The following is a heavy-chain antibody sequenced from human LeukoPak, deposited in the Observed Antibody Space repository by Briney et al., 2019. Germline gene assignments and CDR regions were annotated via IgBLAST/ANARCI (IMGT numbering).Heavy chain of an antibody. D-gene: IGHD6-19*01. CDR3: AAPAVADRYYFDY. Sequence: ASVKVSCKVSGYTLTELSMHWVRQAPGKGLEWMGGFDPEDGETIYAQKFQGRVTMTEDTSTDTAYMDLSSLRSGDTAFYYCAAPAVADRYYFDYWGQGTLVTVSS. V-gene: IGHV1-24*01. J-gene: IGHJ4*02. CDR2: FDPEDGET. CDR1: GYTLTELS.